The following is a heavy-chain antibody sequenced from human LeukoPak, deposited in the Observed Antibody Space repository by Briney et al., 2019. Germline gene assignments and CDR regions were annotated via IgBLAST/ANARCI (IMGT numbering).Heavy chain of an antibody. D-gene: IGHD5-24*01. V-gene: IGHV3-30*18. Sequence: VXQAPGXGLEWVAVISYDGSNKYSADSVKGRFTISRDNSKNTLYLQMNSLRPEDTAVYYCANSRNGYKNLDYGMDVWGQGTTVTVSS. J-gene: IGHJ6*02. CDR3: ANSRNGYKNLDYGMDV. CDR2: ISYDGSNK.